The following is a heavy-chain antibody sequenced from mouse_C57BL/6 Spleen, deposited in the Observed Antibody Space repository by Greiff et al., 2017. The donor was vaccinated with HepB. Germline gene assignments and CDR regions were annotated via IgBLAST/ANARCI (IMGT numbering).Heavy chain of an antibody. Sequence: EVQRVESGGGLVKPGGSLKLSCAASGFTFSDYGMHWVRQAPEKGLEWVAYNSSGSSTIYYADTVKGRFTISRDNAKNTLFLQMTSLRSEDTAMYYCARPGTGAWFAYWGQGTLVTVSA. CDR2: NSSGSSTI. D-gene: IGHD3-3*01. CDR1: GFTFSDYG. J-gene: IGHJ3*01. V-gene: IGHV5-17*01. CDR3: ARPGTGAWFAY.